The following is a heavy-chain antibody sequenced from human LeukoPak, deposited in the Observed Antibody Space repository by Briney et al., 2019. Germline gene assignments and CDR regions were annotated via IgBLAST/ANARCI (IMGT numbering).Heavy chain of an antibody. Sequence: GGSLRLSCAASGFTFSRYAMSWVRQAPGKGLEWVSAISGSGGSTYYADSVKGRFTISRDNSKNTLYLQMNSLRAEDTAVYYCAKGWSSGWSVFDYWGQGTLVTVSS. CDR1: GFTFSRYA. J-gene: IGHJ4*02. CDR3: AKGWSSGWSVFDY. D-gene: IGHD6-19*01. CDR2: ISGSGGST. V-gene: IGHV3-23*01.